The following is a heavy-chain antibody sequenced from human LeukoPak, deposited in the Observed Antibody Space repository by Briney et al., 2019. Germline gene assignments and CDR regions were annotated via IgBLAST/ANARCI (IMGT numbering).Heavy chain of an antibody. D-gene: IGHD3-10*01. Sequence: PGGSLRLSCAASGFSFRDYYMTWIRQAPGKGLEWVSYISSSSSYTSYADSVKGRFTISRDNAKNSLYLQMNSLRAEDTAVYYCARAFDGSGRFDYWGQGTLVTVSS. CDR2: ISSSSSYT. CDR1: GFSFRDYY. J-gene: IGHJ4*02. CDR3: ARAFDGSGRFDY. V-gene: IGHV3-11*05.